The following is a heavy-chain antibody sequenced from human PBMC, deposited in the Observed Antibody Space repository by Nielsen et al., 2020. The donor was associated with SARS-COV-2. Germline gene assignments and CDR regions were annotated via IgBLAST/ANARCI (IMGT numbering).Heavy chain of an antibody. Sequence: ASVKVSCKASGYTFTSYAMHWVRQAPGQRLEWMGWINAGNGNTEYSQKFQGRVTITRDTSASTAYMELSSLRSEDTALYYCARGELRGVPATDYYYYYYMYVWGKGTTFTVSS. CDR3: ARGELRGVPATDYYYYYYMYV. D-gene: IGHD3-10*01. V-gene: IGHV1-3*01. CDR1: GYTFTSYA. J-gene: IGHJ6*03. CDR2: INAGNGNT.